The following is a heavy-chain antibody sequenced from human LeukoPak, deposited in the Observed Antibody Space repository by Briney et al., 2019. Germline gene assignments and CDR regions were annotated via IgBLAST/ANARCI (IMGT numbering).Heavy chain of an antibody. CDR2: IRSKANSYAT. D-gene: IGHD6-19*01. CDR3: ARDQGSGWKVGDY. V-gene: IGHV3-73*01. Sequence: GGSLRLSCVASGFPFSGSAMHWVRQASGKGLEWVGRIRSKANSYATAYAASVKGRFTISRDDSKNTAYLQMNSLRAEDTAVYYCARDQGSGWKVGDYWGQGTLVTVSS. CDR1: GFPFSGSA. J-gene: IGHJ4*02.